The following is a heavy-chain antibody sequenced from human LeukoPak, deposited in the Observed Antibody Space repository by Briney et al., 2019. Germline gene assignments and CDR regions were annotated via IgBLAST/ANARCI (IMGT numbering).Heavy chain of an antibody. CDR2: IYYSGST. CDR3: ARSKTYYYDSSGYLDY. Sequence: PSETLSLTCTVSGGSISSYYWSWIRQPPGKGLEWIGCIYYSGSTNYNPSLKSRVTISVDTSKNQFSLKLSSVTAADTAVYYCARSKTYYYDSSGYLDYWGQGTLVTVSS. D-gene: IGHD3-22*01. CDR1: GGSISSYY. J-gene: IGHJ4*02. V-gene: IGHV4-59*01.